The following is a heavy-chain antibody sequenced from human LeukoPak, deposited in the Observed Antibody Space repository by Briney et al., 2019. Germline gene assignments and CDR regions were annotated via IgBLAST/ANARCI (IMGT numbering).Heavy chain of an antibody. CDR2: INPNSGGT. Sequence: ASVKVSCKASGYTFTGYYMHWVRQAPGQGLEWMGWINPNSGGTNYAQKLQGRVTMTTDTSTSTAYMELRSLRSDDTAVYYCARGRKITMIVVADAFDIWGQGTMVTVSS. V-gene: IGHV1-2*02. J-gene: IGHJ3*02. D-gene: IGHD3-22*01. CDR3: ARGRKITMIVVADAFDI. CDR1: GYTFTGYY.